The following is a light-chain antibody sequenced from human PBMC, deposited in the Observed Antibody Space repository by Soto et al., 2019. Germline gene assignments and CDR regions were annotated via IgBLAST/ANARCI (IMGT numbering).Light chain of an antibody. CDR2: DVS. CDR1: GRDVGTYNY. V-gene: IGLV2-14*03. CDR3: STYTGSNPSYV. Sequence: QSALTQPASVSGSPGQSITISCTGTGRDVGTYNYVSWYQHHPGKAPKLIIYDVSSRPSGVSHRFSGSKSGNTASLAISGLLSDDEADYFCSTYTGSNPSYVFGTGTKVTVL. J-gene: IGLJ1*01.